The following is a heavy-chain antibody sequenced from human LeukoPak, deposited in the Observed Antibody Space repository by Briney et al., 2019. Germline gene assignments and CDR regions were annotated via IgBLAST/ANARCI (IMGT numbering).Heavy chain of an antibody. CDR2: ISTSSSYK. CDR3: ARDRLGYGGHSCFDC. J-gene: IGHJ4*02. CDR1: GFTFSSYS. V-gene: IGHV3-21*01. D-gene: IGHD4-23*01. Sequence: GGSLRLSCAASGFTFSSYSMNWVRQASGKGLEWVSSISTSSSYKYYADSVKGRFTISRDNAKNSLYLQMNSLRAEDTAVYYCARDRLGYGGHSCFDCWGQGTLVTVSS.